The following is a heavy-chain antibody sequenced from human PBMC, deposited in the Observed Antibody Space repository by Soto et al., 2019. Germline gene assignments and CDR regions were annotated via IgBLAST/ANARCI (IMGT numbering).Heavy chain of an antibody. CDR1: GYTFTSYA. CDR2: VNAGNGNT. Sequence: VQLVQSGAEVKKPGASVKVSCKASGYTFTSYAMHWVRQAPGQRLEWMGWVNAGNGNTKYSQKFQGRVTITRDTSASTAYMELSSLRSEDTAVYYCARGVGTMVRGVSLFDYWVQGPLVTVSS. D-gene: IGHD3-10*01. CDR3: ARGVGTMVRGVSLFDY. V-gene: IGHV1-3*01. J-gene: IGHJ4*02.